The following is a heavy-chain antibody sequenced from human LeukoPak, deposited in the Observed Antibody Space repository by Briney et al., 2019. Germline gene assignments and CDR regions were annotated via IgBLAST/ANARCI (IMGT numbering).Heavy chain of an antibody. Sequence: PGRSLRLSCAASGFTFDDYAMHWVRQAPGKGLEWVSGISWNSGSIGYADSVKGRFTISRDNAKNSLYLQMNSLRAEDTALYYCAKDMGEQWLVRAFDIWGQGTMVSVSS. CDR3: AKDMGEQWLVRAFDI. CDR2: ISWNSGSI. CDR1: GFTFDDYA. J-gene: IGHJ3*02. D-gene: IGHD6-19*01. V-gene: IGHV3-9*01.